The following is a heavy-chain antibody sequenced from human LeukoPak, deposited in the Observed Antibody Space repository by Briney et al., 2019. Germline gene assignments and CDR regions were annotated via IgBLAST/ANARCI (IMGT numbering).Heavy chain of an antibody. Sequence: PSETLSLTCTVSGDSIRSYYWNWIRRPPGKGLEWIGYIYYTGSTSYNPSLKSRVTISLDTSKSQFSLRLTSVTAADTAVYYCASHGSSGHDPLTWGQGTLVTVFS. V-gene: IGHV4-59*08. J-gene: IGHJ4*01. D-gene: IGHD5-12*01. CDR3: ASHGSSGHDPLT. CDR1: GDSIRSYY. CDR2: IYYTGST.